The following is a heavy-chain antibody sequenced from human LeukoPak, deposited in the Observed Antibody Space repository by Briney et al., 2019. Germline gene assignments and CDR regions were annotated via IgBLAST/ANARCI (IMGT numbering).Heavy chain of an antibody. CDR3: ARDVSYYYGSGSYYRPPNYYYYYGMDV. CDR1: GYTFTGYY. CDR2: INPNSGGT. D-gene: IGHD3-10*01. V-gene: IGHV1-2*04. J-gene: IGHJ6*02. Sequence: ASVKVSCKASGYTFTGYYMHWVRQAPGQGLEWMGWINPNSGGTNYAQKFQGWVTMTRDTSISTAYMELSRLRSDDTAVYYCARDVSYYYGSGSYYRPPNYYYYYGMDVWGQGTTVTVSS.